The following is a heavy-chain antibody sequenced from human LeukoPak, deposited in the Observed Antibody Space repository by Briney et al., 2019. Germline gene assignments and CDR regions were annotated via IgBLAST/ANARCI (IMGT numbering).Heavy chain of an antibody. V-gene: IGHV4-59*01. Sequence: SETLSLTCTVSGGSISSYYWSWIRQPPGKGLEWIGYIYYSGSTNYNPSLKSRVTISVDTSKNQFSLKLSSVTAADTAVYYCARARRDDYYDSSGYSYYFDYWGQGTLVTVS. J-gene: IGHJ4*02. CDR3: ARARRDDYYDSSGYSYYFDY. CDR1: GGSISSYY. CDR2: IYYSGST. D-gene: IGHD3-22*01.